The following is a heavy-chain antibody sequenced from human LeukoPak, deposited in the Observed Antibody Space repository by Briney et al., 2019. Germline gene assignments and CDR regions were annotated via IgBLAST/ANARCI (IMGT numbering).Heavy chain of an antibody. CDR2: IIPILGIA. J-gene: IGHJ4*02. CDR3: ARARGYSYGPLDS. V-gene: IGHV1-69*04. CDR1: GGTFSSYA. Sequence: GASVKVSCKASGGTFSSYAISWVRQAPGQGLEWMGRIIPILGIANYAQKFQGRVTIIADKSTNTAYMELSSLRSEDTAVYYCARARGYSYGPLDSWGQGTLVTVSS. D-gene: IGHD5-18*01.